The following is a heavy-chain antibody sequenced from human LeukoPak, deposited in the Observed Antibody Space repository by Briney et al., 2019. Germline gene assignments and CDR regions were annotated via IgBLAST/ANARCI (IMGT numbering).Heavy chain of an antibody. Sequence: GRSLRLSCAASGFTFDDYAMHWVRQAPGKGLEWVSGISWNSGSIGYADSVKGRFTISRDNAKNSLYLQMNSLRAEDTALYYCAKVLSYGPGAFDIWGQGTMVTVSS. D-gene: IGHD3-10*01. CDR2: ISWNSGSI. J-gene: IGHJ3*02. V-gene: IGHV3-9*01. CDR1: GFTFDDYA. CDR3: AKVLSYGPGAFDI.